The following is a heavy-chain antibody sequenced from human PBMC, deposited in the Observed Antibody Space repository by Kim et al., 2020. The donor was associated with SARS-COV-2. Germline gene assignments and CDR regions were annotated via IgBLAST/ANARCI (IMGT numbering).Heavy chain of an antibody. J-gene: IGHJ6*02. Sequence: ASVKVSCKASGYTFTGYYMHWVRQAPGQGLEWMGWINPNSGGTNYAQKFQGRVTMTRDTSISTAYMELSRLRSDDTAVYYCARDLQSYGEWDYYGMDVWGQGTTVTVSS. CDR1: GYTFTGYY. CDR3: ARDLQSYGEWDYYGMDV. V-gene: IGHV1-2*02. D-gene: IGHD5-18*01. CDR2: INPNSGGT.